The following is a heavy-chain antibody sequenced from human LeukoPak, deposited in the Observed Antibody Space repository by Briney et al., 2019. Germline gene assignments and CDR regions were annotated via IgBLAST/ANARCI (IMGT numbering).Heavy chain of an antibody. D-gene: IGHD2-2*01. CDR3: WRADFLYFSSTSCSTIREDYYYGIDV. J-gene: IGHJ6*02. Sequence: SESLSLTCAVYGGSFSGYYWRWIRPPPGKGLEWIGEINHSGSTNYNPSLTSRVPISVDPSKNQFSLMRSSVTAADTGVYYCWRADFLYFSSTSCSTIREDYYYGIDVWGQGTTVTVSS. V-gene: IGHV4-34*01. CDR1: GGSFSGYY. CDR2: INHSGST.